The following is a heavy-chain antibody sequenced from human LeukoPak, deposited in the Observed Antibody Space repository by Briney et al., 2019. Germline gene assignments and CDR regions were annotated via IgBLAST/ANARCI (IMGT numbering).Heavy chain of an antibody. CDR1: GFTFSSYA. CDR3: AKVRGYSYGYGDY. V-gene: IGHV3-23*01. CDR2: ISGSGGST. J-gene: IGHJ4*02. D-gene: IGHD5-18*01. Sequence: PGGSLRLSCAASGFTFSSYAMSWVRQAPGKGLEWVSAISGSGGSTYYADSVKGRFTISRDNSKNTPYLQMSSLRADDTAVYFRAKVRGYSYGYGDYWGQGTLVTVSS.